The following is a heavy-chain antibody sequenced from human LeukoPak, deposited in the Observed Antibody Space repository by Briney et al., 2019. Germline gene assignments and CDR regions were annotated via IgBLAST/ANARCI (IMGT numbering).Heavy chain of an antibody. CDR3: ARVGPGDYGDLGLDY. D-gene: IGHD4-17*01. J-gene: IGHJ4*02. V-gene: IGHV1-46*01. CDR1: GYTFTGYY. Sequence: ASVKVSCKASGYTFTGYYMHWVRQAPGQGLEWMGIINPSGGSTSYAQKFQGRVTMTRDTSTSTVYMELSSLRSEDTAVYYCARVGPGDYGDLGLDYWGQGTLVTVSS. CDR2: INPSGGST.